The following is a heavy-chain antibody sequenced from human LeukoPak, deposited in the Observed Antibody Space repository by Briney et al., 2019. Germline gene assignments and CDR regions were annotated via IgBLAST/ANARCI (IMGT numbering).Heavy chain of an antibody. J-gene: IGHJ4*02. D-gene: IGHD6-19*01. CDR3: ARTVHYSSGWSPTYYFDY. Sequence: NPSETLSLTCNVFGDSISNSYWSWIRQPPGKGLEWIGHIYNIGNTNYNPPLKSRVTISEDTSKNQFSLRLSSVTAADTAVYFCARTVHYSSGWSPTYYFDYWGQGTLVTVSS. CDR1: GDSISNSY. V-gene: IGHV4-59*01. CDR2: IYNIGNT.